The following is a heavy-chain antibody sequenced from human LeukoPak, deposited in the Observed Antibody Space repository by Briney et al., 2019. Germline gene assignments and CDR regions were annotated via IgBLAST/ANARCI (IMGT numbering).Heavy chain of an antibody. CDR3: ARVVGAPYYYYYMDV. CDR2: IKQDGSEK. J-gene: IGHJ6*03. D-gene: IGHD1-26*01. V-gene: IGHV3-7*04. CDR1: GFTFSSYW. Sequence: PGGSLRLSCAASGFTFSSYWMSWVRQAPGKGLEWVANIKQDGSEKYYVDSVKGRFTISRDNAKNSLYLQMNSLRAEDTAVYYCARVVGAPYYYYYMDVWGKGTTVTVSS.